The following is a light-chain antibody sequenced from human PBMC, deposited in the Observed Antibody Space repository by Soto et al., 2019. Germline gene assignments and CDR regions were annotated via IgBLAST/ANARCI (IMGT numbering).Light chain of an antibody. J-gene: IGKJ5*01. CDR3: QQYNDWPRT. V-gene: IGKV3-15*01. Sequence: EIVLTQSPSTLSLSPGERSTLSFMASQRVSSYLAWYQQKPGQAPRLLIYGASTRATDIPDRFSGSGSGTEFTLTISSLQSEDLAIYYCQQYNDWPRTFGQGTRLEIK. CDR1: QRVSSY. CDR2: GAS.